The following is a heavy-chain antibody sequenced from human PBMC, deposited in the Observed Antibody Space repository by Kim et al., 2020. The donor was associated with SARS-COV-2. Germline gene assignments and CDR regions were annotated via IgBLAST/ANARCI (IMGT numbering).Heavy chain of an antibody. V-gene: IGHV4-59*01. D-gene: IGHD3-10*01. CDR1: GGSISSYY. CDR2: IYYSGST. CDR3: ARDPGFGESWRGYYYYGMDV. J-gene: IGHJ6*02. Sequence: SETLSLTCTVSGGSISSYYWSWIRQPPGKGLERIGYIYYSGSTNYNPSLKSRVTISVDTSKNQFSLKLSSVTAADTAVYYCARDPGFGESWRGYYYYGMDVWGQGTTVTVSS.